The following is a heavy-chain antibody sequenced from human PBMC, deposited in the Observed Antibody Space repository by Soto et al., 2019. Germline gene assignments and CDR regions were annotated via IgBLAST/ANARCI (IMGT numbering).Heavy chain of an antibody. Sequence: GGSLRLSCAASGFTFRHYGMNWVRQAPGKGLEWVSYIGISSSTKYYADSVKGRFTISRDNAKNSLYLQMNSLRVVDMAVYYCAKDLPDPGYYWGQGTLVTLSS. D-gene: IGHD2-15*01. V-gene: IGHV3-48*01. J-gene: IGHJ4*02. CDR2: IGISSSTK. CDR3: AKDLPDPGYY. CDR1: GFTFRHYG.